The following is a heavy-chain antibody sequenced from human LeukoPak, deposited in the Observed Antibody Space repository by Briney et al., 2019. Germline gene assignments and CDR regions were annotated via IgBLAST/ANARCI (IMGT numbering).Heavy chain of an antibody. Sequence: PSETLSLTCAVYGGSFSGYYWSWIRQPPGKGLEWIGEINHSGSTNYNPSLKSRVTISVDTSKNQFSLKLSSVTAADTAVYYCASLTDYGGNSRGFDYWGQGTLVTVSS. CDR2: INHSGST. CDR3: ASLTDYGGNSRGFDY. D-gene: IGHD4-23*01. CDR1: GGSFSGYY. V-gene: IGHV4-34*01. J-gene: IGHJ4*02.